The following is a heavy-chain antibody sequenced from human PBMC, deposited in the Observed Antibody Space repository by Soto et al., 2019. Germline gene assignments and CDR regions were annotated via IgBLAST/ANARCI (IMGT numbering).Heavy chain of an antibody. CDR2: FDPEDGET. Sequence: GASVKVSCKVSGYTLTELSMHWVRQAPGKGLEWMGGFDPEDGETIYAQKFQDRVTITADESTGTVYMELSSLRSEDTAVYYCARVQEGVATIKGDYYGMDVWGQGTTVTVSS. D-gene: IGHD5-12*01. J-gene: IGHJ6*02. CDR3: ARVQEGVATIKGDYYGMDV. V-gene: IGHV1-24*01. CDR1: GYTLTELS.